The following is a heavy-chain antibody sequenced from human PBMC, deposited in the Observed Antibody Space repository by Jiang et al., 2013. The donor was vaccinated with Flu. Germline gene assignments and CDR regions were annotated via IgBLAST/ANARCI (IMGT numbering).Heavy chain of an antibody. D-gene: IGHD4-17*01. CDR3: ARLSDGDYALDY. J-gene: IGHJ4*02. Sequence: WVRQMPGGGLEWMGSIYPADSDTTYSPSFQGQVTISADKSISTAYLQWSSLKASDTAMYYCARLSDGDYALDYWGQGTLVTVSS. CDR2: IYPADSDT. V-gene: IGHV5-51*01.